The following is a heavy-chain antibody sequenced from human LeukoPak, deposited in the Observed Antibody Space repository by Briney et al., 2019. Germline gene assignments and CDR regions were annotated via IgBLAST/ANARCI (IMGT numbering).Heavy chain of an antibody. D-gene: IGHD2-2*01. CDR2: IYYSGST. Sequence: SETLSLTCTVSGGSISSYYWSWIRQPPGKGLEWIGYIYYSGSTNCNPSLKSRVTISVDTSKNQFSLKLTSVTAADTAVYYCARTRTVYQYYYYMDVWGKGTTVTVAS. CDR1: GGSISSYY. V-gene: IGHV4-59*01. J-gene: IGHJ6*03. CDR3: ARTRTVYQYYYYMDV.